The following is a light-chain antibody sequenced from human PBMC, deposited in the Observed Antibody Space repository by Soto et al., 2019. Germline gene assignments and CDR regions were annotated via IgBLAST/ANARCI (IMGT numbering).Light chain of an antibody. J-gene: IGKJ2*01. CDR2: GAS. CDR3: QQFGGSSYT. V-gene: IGKV3-20*01. CDR1: QSVINRY. Sequence: PGERATLSCRASQSVINRYLTWYQQKPGQAPRLLIHGASTRATGTPYRFSGSGSGTDFTLTINRLEPEDFAVYYCQQFGGSSYTFGQGTRVAIK.